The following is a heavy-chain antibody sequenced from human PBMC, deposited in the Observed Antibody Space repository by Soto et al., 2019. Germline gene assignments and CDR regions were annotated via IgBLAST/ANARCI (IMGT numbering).Heavy chain of an antibody. CDR3: ARGGGYGIYYYYYGMDV. V-gene: IGHV4-34*01. CDR1: GGSFSGYY. J-gene: IGHJ6*02. Sequence: PSETLSLTCAVYGGSFSGYYWSWIRQPPGKGLEWIGEINHSGSTNYNPSLKSRVTISVDTSKNQFSLKLSSVTAADTAVYYCARGGGYGIYYYYYGMDVWGQGTTVTVSS. CDR2: INHSGST. D-gene: IGHD2-15*01.